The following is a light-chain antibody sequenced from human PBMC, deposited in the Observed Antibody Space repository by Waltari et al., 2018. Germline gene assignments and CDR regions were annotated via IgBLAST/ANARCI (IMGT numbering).Light chain of an antibody. CDR1: QDIKNY. CDR2: AAS. Sequence: DIQMTQSPSSLSAFVGDRVAIPCRASQDIKNYLNWYKQKPGKGPQLLIYAASNLQNGVPSRFSGSGSGTDFTLTISSLQPDDFATYYCQQSYSTLPFTFGPGTKVDIK. V-gene: IGKV1-39*01. CDR3: QQSYSTLPFT. J-gene: IGKJ3*01.